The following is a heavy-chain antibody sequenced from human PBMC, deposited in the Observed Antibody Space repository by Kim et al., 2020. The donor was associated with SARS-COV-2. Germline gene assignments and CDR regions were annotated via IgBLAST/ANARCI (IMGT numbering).Heavy chain of an antibody. CDR1: GFTFSSYA. V-gene: IGHV3-23*01. CDR3: ASGSYRMGDY. D-gene: IGHD3-10*01. J-gene: IGHJ4*02. Sequence: LSLTCAASGFTFSSYAMTWVRQAPGKGLEWVSSTSSRSDIIYYAESVKGRFTISRDNSKNTLYLQMNSLRVDDTAVYYCASGSYRMGDYWGQGTLVTVSS. CDR2: TSSRSDII.